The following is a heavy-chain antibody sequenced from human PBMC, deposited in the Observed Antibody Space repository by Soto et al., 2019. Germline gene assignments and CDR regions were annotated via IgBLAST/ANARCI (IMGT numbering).Heavy chain of an antibody. CDR3: ARGNEWLRLWGYYFDY. D-gene: IGHD5-12*01. V-gene: IGHV4-34*01. CDR2: INHSGST. Sequence: PSETLSLTCAVYGGSFSGYYWSWIRQPPGKGLEWIGEINHSGSTNYNPSLKSRVTISVDTSKNQFSLKLSSVTAADTAVYYCARGNEWLRLWGYYFDYWGQGTLVTVSS. J-gene: IGHJ4*02. CDR1: GGSFSGYY.